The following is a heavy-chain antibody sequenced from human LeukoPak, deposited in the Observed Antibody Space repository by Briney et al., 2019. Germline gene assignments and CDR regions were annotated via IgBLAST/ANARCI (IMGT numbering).Heavy chain of an antibody. V-gene: IGHV3-30-3*01. CDR2: ISYDGSNK. CDR3: ASRANSGPPF. D-gene: IGHD3-10*01. J-gene: IGHJ1*01. CDR1: GFTFSDCA. Sequence: GGSLRLSCAASGFTFSDCAVHWVRQAPGKGLEWVALISYDGSNKYYADSVKGRFTISRDNSKNTMSLQMNSLRREDTAVYYCASRANSGPPFWGQGTLVTVSS.